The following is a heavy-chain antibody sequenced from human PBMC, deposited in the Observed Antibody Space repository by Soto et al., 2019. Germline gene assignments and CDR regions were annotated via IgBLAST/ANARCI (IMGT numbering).Heavy chain of an antibody. D-gene: IGHD3-10*01. CDR3: ARHNYGSGSTYFDY. J-gene: IGHJ4*02. CDR2: IYFGGTT. Sequence: PSETQSLTCLVSGCNFSPNCWAWIRQPPGKGLEWVGYIYFGGTTSYNPSLKSRVTISLETSNSQFSLRLSSVTAADTAVYYCARHNYGSGSTYFDYWGQGTLVTVSS. CDR1: GCNFSPNC. V-gene: IGHV4-59*08.